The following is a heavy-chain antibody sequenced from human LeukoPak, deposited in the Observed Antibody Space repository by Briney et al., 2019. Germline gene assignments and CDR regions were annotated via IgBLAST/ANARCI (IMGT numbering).Heavy chain of an antibody. J-gene: IGHJ3*02. D-gene: IGHD3-22*01. CDR3: AREGRDSSGYYPHDAFDI. CDR1: GGTFSSYA. Sequence: ASVKVSCKASGGTFSSYAISWVRQAPGQGLEWMGGIIPIFGTANYAQKFQGRVTITADKSTSTACMELSSLRSEDTAVYYCAREGRDSSGYYPHDAFDIWGQGTMVTVSS. CDR2: IIPIFGTA. V-gene: IGHV1-69*06.